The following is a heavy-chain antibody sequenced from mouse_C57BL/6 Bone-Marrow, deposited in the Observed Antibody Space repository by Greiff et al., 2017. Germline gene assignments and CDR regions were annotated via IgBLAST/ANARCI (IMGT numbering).Heavy chain of an antibody. CDR2: ISNLAYSI. Sequence: EVKLMESGGGLVQPGGSLKLSCAASGFAFSDYGMAWVRQAPRKGPEWVAFISNLAYSIYYADTVTGRFTISRENAKNTLYLEMSSLRSEDTAMYYCARHDGYEGFAYWGQGTLVTVSA. D-gene: IGHD2-2*01. V-gene: IGHV5-15*01. J-gene: IGHJ3*01. CDR1: GFAFSDYG. CDR3: ARHDGYEGFAY.